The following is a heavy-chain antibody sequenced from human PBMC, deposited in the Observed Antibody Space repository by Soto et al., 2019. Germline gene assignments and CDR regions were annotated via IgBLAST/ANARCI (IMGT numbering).Heavy chain of an antibody. J-gene: IGHJ4*02. D-gene: IGHD6-19*01. V-gene: IGHV3-23*01. Sequence: GGSLRLSCAASGFTFSSFAMSWVRQAPGKGLEWVSGITGSGDDTYYADSVKGRFTISRDNSKNTLFLQMNSLRAEDTAVYYCAKDFGSQWLPHFDFWGQGTLVNVSS. CDR3: AKDFGSQWLPHFDF. CDR2: ITGSGDDT. CDR1: GFTFSSFA.